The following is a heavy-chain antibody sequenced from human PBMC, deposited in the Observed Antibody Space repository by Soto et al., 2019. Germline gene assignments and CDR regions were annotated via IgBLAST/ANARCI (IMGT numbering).Heavy chain of an antibody. CDR3: ARHTDYVLSWFDP. D-gene: IGHD4-17*01. J-gene: IGHJ5*02. CDR1: GGSISSYY. V-gene: IGHV4-59*08. CDR2: IYYSGST. Sequence: PSETLSLTCTVSGGSISSYYWSWIRQPPGKGLEWIGYIYYSGSTNYNPSLKSRVTISVDTSKNQFSLKLSSVTAADTAVYYCARHTDYVLSWFDPWGQGTLVTVSS.